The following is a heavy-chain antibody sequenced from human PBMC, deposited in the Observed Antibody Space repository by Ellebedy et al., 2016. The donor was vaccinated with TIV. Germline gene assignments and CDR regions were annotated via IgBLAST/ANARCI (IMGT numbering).Heavy chain of an antibody. V-gene: IGHV3-11*05. CDR1: GFDFSDYY. CDR2: ISRGAIST. D-gene: IGHD5-12*01. Sequence: GESLKISXAASGFDFSDYYMNWIRQTPGKGLEWVSYISRGAISTQYSDSVKGRFTISRDDAKSSLYLQMNSLRAEDTAIYYCAKDHSDYDFDYFDFWGQGTLVTVSS. CDR3: AKDHSDYDFDYFDF. J-gene: IGHJ4*02.